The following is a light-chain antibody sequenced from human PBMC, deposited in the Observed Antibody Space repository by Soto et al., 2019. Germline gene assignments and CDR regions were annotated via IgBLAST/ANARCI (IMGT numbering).Light chain of an antibody. V-gene: IGKV1-39*01. Sequence: DIQMTQSPSYLSASVGDRVTITCRVSQSISIYLNWHQLKPGKAPNLLMYGASYLQSGVPTRFSGSGSGTDFTLTISSLQPEDFAIYYCQQTYTTPEITFGQGARLEIK. CDR3: QQTYTTPEIT. CDR1: QSISIY. CDR2: GAS. J-gene: IGKJ5*01.